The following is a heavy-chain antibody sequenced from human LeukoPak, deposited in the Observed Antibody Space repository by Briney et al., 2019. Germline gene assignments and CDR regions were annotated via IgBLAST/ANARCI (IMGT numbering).Heavy chain of an antibody. Sequence: SETLSLTCAVSSVSFSGYYWSWIRQPPGKGPEWIGEISHSGRSSYNPSLKSRVTISLDTSKNQFSLKLSFVTAADTAVYYCTRTSPGIPLDFWGQGTLVSVSS. CDR2: ISHSGRS. D-gene: IGHD1-26*01. V-gene: IGHV4-34*01. CDR1: SVSFSGYY. CDR3: TRTSPGIPLDF. J-gene: IGHJ4*02.